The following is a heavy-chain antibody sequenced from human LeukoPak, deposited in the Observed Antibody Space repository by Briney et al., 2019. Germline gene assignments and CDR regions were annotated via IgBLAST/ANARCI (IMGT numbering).Heavy chain of an antibody. D-gene: IGHD6-19*01. J-gene: IGHJ4*02. CDR3: ARHGIAVAGIVDY. Sequence: ASETLSLTCTVSGGSVSSGSYYWSWIRQPPGKGLEWIGYIYYSGSTNYNPSLKSRVTISVDTSKNQFSLKLSSVTAADTAVYYCARHGIAVAGIVDYWGQGTLVTVSS. CDR1: GGSVSSGSYY. V-gene: IGHV4-61*01. CDR2: IYYSGST.